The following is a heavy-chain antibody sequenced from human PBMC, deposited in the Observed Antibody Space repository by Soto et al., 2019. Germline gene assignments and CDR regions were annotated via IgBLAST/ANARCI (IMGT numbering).Heavy chain of an antibody. CDR1: EYSFTSYW. V-gene: IGHV5-51*01. CDR2: IYPGDSDT. D-gene: IGHD2-2*01. CDR3: ARYYCSSTSCSLGRYYYGMDV. J-gene: IGHJ6*02. Sequence: LGESLKISCKGSEYSFTSYWIGWVRQMPGKGLEWMGIIYPGDSDTRYSPSFQGQVTISADKSISTAYLQWSSLKASDTAMYYCARYYCSSTSCSLGRYYYGMDVWGQGTTVTVSS.